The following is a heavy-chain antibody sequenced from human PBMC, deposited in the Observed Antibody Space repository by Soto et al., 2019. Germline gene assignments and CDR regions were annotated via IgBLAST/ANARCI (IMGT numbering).Heavy chain of an antibody. CDR2: IYYSGST. V-gene: IGHV4-31*03. CDR1: GGSISSGGYY. Sequence: PSETLSLTCTVSGGSISSGGYYWSWIRQHPGKGLEWIGYIYYSGSTYYNPSLKSRVTISVDTSKNQFSLKLSSVTAADTAVYYCARDGWELLSVGAFDIWGQGTMVTV. J-gene: IGHJ3*02. CDR3: ARDGWELLSVGAFDI. D-gene: IGHD1-26*01.